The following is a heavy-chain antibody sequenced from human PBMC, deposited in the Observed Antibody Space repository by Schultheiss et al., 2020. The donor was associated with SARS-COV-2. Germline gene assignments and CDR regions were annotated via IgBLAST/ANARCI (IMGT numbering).Heavy chain of an antibody. J-gene: IGHJ4*02. Sequence: GGSLRLSCAASGFTFSSYAMSWVRQAPGKGLEWVGRIKSKTDGGTTDYAAPVKGRFTISRDDSKNTLYLQMNSLKTEDTAVYYCTTPPYSGSYFRLWGQGTLVTVSS. CDR3: TTPPYSGSYFRL. V-gene: IGHV3-15*01. CDR2: IKSKTDGGTT. CDR1: GFTFSSYA. D-gene: IGHD1-26*01.